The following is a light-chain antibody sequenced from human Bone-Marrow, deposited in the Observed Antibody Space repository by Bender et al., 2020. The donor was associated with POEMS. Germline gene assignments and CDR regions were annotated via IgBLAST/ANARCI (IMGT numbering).Light chain of an antibody. J-gene: IGLJ3*02. V-gene: IGLV1-44*01. CDR2: INN. CDR1: SSNIGSNF. CDR3: AAWEDSLNGWV. Sequence: QSVLTQPPSASGTPGQRVTISCSGSSSNIGSNFVYWYQQLPGTAPKLLIYINNQRPSGVPDRFSGSKSGTSASLAISGLQSEDEADYYCAAWEDSLNGWVFGGGTKLTVL.